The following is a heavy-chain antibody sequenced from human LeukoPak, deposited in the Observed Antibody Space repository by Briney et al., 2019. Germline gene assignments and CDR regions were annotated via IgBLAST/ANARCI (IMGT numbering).Heavy chain of an antibody. D-gene: IGHD2-2*01. CDR1: GFTLSNYA. Sequence: GGSLRLSCAASGFTLSNYAMHWVRQAPGKGLEWVTVISTDGKDKKYADSVKGRFAISRDNSKNTMDLQMNSLRAEDTAVYYCAKDQKWGPADYYFDSWGQGTLVTVSS. V-gene: IGHV3-30*18. CDR2: ISTDGKDK. J-gene: IGHJ4*02. CDR3: AKDQKWGPADYYFDS.